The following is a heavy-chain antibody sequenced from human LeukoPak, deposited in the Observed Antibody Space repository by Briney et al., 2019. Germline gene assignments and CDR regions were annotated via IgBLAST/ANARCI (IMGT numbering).Heavy chain of an antibody. CDR1: GGSISTITYY. CDR3: ARLSRYYCGGDCYSRFFDY. D-gene: IGHD2-21*02. J-gene: IGHJ4*02. V-gene: IGHV4-39*01. CDR2: IYYSGST. Sequence: SETLSLTCTVSGGSISTITYYWGWIRQPPGKGLEWIGSIYYSGSTYYNPSLKSRVTISVDTSKNQFSLKLSSVTAADTAVYYCARLSRYYCGGDCYSRFFDYWGQGTLVTVSS.